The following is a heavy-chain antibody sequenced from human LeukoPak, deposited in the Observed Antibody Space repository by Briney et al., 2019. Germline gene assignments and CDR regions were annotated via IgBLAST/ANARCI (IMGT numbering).Heavy chain of an antibody. CDR2: ISAYNGNT. Sequence: ASVKVSCKASVYTFTSYGISWVRQDPGQGLEWMGRISAYNGNTNYAQKLQGRVTMTTDTSTSTAYMELRSLRSDDTAVYYCARRGELRYFDWLPEDYWGQGTLVTVSS. CDR3: ARRGELRYFDWLPEDY. D-gene: IGHD3-9*01. CDR1: VYTFTSYG. V-gene: IGHV1-18*01. J-gene: IGHJ4*02.